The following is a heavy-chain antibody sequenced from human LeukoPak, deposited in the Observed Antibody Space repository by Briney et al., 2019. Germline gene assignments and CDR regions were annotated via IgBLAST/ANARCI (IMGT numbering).Heavy chain of an antibody. V-gene: IGHV3-53*01. CDR1: GFTVSSVY. CDR2: ISSAGTT. Sequence: GGSLRLSCAASGFTVSSVYMSWVRQAPGKGLEWVSLISSAGTTYYADSVKGRFIISRDNSKNTLYLQMNSLRAEDTAVYYCARGQPYYYDSRGYSVPHDWGQGTLVTVSS. J-gene: IGHJ4*02. CDR3: ARGQPYYYDSRGYSVPHD. D-gene: IGHD3-22*01.